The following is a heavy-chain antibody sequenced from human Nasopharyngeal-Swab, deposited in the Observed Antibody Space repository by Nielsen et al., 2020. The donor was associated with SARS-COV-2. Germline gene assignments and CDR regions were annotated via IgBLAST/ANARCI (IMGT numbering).Heavy chain of an antibody. J-gene: IGHJ6*02. V-gene: IGHV3-23*01. Sequence: GSLRLSCAASGFTFSSYAMSWVRQAPGKGLEWVSAISGSGGSTYYADSVKGRFTISRDNSKNTLYLQMNSLRAEDTAVYYCAKGKMGATKGYYYGMDVWGQGTTVTVSS. CDR2: ISGSGGST. CDR3: AKGKMGATKGYYYGMDV. D-gene: IGHD1-26*01. CDR1: GFTFSSYA.